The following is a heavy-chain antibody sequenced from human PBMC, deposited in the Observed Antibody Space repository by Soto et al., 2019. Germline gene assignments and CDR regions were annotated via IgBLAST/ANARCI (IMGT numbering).Heavy chain of an antibody. Sequence: KASETLSLTCTVSGDSINSGDFYWSWIRQPPGKGLQFIGYIYYSGSIHYDPSLNGRVTISVDTSKNQFSLKVTSVTAADTAVYYCARRGFWSGFTWGQGTLVTVSS. CDR3: ARRGFWSGFT. D-gene: IGHD3-3*01. V-gene: IGHV4-30-4*01. CDR2: IYYSGSI. CDR1: GDSINSGDFY. J-gene: IGHJ5*02.